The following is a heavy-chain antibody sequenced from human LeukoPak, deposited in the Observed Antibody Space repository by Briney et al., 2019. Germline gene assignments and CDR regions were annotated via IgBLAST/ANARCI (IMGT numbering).Heavy chain of an antibody. Sequence: GASVKVSCKASGYTFTGYYMHWVRQAPGQGLEWMGWINPNSGGTNYAQTFQGRVTMTRDTSISTAYMELSRLRSDDTAVYYCARGNYYYDSSGYYYFDYWGQGTLVTVSS. J-gene: IGHJ4*02. V-gene: IGHV1-2*02. D-gene: IGHD3-22*01. CDR2: INPNSGGT. CDR3: ARGNYYYDSSGYYYFDY. CDR1: GYTFTGYY.